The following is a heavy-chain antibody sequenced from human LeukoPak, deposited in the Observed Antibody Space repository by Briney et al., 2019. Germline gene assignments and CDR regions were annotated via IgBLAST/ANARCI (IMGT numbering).Heavy chain of an antibody. CDR2: ITTGGDTT. J-gene: IGHJ4*02. CDR1: GFTLISYA. D-gene: IGHD4-11*01. CDR3: AKDVQNSHYVEVFDY. Sequence: PGGSLRLSCAASGFTLISYAMAWVRQAPAKGREWVSAITTGGDTTYYADSVKGRFTISRDNDKNTLYLQMNSLRAEDAAIYYCAKDVQNSHYVEVFDYWGQGTVVTVSS. V-gene: IGHV3-23*01.